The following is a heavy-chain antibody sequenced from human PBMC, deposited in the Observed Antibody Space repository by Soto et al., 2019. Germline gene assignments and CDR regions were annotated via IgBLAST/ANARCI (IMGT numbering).Heavy chain of an antibody. D-gene: IGHD6-13*01. CDR2: ISGSGGST. CDR1: GFTFSSYA. V-gene: IGHV3-23*01. J-gene: IGHJ4*02. Sequence: GALRLSCAASGFTFSSYAMSWVRQAPGKGLEWVSAISGSGGSTYYADSVKGRFTISRDNSKNTLYLQMNSLRAEDTAVYYCAKETGDSSSWEKIDDWGQGTLVTVSS. CDR3: AKETGDSSSWEKIDD.